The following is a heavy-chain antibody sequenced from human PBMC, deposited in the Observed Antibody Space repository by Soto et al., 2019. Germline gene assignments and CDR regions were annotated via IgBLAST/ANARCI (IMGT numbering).Heavy chain of an antibody. CDR3: ARHQKGLLSWFEP. J-gene: IGHJ5*02. CDR1: GGSINSYY. Sequence: PSETLSLTCTVSGGSINSYYWSWIRQSPGKGLEWIGYIYYTGSTNYNPSLKSRVTVSLDTSTNQFSLKLTSVTAADTAVYYCARHQKGLLSWFEPWGQGTLVTVSS. CDR2: IYYTGST. V-gene: IGHV4-59*08. D-gene: IGHD3-10*01.